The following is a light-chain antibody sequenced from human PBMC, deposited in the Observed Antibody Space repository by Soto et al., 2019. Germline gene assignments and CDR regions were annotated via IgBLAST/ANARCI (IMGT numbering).Light chain of an antibody. CDR2: VGTGGIVG. V-gene: IGLV9-49*01. CDR1: SGYSNYK. J-gene: IGLJ2*01. CDR3: GADHGSGNNFVLV. Sequence: QNVVTQPPSASASLGASVTLTCTLSSGYSNYKVDWYQQRPGKGPRFVMRVGTGGIVGSKGDGIPDRFSVLGSGLNRYLTIKNIQEEDESDYHCGADHGSGNNFVLVFGGGTKLTVL.